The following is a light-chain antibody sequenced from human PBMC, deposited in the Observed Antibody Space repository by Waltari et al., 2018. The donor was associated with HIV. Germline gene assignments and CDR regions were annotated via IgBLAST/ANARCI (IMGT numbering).Light chain of an antibody. V-gene: IGLV3-19*01. CDR2: AKI. CDR3: HSRDSSGNHL. Sequence: SSELTQDPAVSVALGQTVSITCQGKRLKNYYANWYHQKPGQAPVLVIYAKINRPSGIPDRFSGSGSGNTASLTITGAQAEDEGDYYCHSRDSSGNHLFGGGTKVTVL. CDR1: RLKNYY. J-gene: IGLJ2*01.